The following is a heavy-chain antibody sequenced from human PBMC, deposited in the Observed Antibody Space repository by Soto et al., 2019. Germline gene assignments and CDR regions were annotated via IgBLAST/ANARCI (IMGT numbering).Heavy chain of an antibody. CDR1: GGSISSYY. CDR3: ARANYSSSWYGGDRWFDP. J-gene: IGHJ5*02. Sequence: SETLSLTCTVSGGSISSYYWSWIRQPPGKGLEWIGYIYYSGSTNCNPSIKSRVTISVDTSKNQFSLKLSSVTAADTAVYCCARANYSSSWYGGDRWFDPWGQGTLLTVSS. CDR2: IYYSGST. V-gene: IGHV4-59*01. D-gene: IGHD6-13*01.